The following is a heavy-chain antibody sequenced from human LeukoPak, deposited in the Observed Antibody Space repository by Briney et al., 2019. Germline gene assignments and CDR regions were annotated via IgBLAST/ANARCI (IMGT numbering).Heavy chain of an antibody. V-gene: IGHV3-43D*03. Sequence: PGGSLRLSCAASGFTFDDYAMHWVRQAPGKGLEWVSLISWDGGSTYYADSVKGRFTISRDNSKNSLYLQMNSLRAEDTALYYCAKDIGTRYYDYVWGSYRITGGLDYWGQGTLVTVSS. J-gene: IGHJ4*02. CDR2: ISWDGGST. D-gene: IGHD3-16*02. CDR3: AKDIGTRYYDYVWGSYRITGGLDY. CDR1: GFTFDDYA.